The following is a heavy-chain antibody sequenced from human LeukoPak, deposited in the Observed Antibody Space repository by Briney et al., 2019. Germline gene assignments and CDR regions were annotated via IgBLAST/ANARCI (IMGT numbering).Heavy chain of an antibody. CDR3: ARDYPTSGIVTIFDY. Sequence: PGESLKISCASPGFTFNNYAMTWVRQAPGKGLEWISSITASGGSTYCAASVKGRFTISRDNSKNTLYLQMSSLRAEDTAVYYCARDYPTSGIVTIFDYWGQGTLVTVSS. CDR1: GFTFNNYA. J-gene: IGHJ4*02. V-gene: IGHV3-23*01. CDR2: ITASGGST. D-gene: IGHD1-1*01.